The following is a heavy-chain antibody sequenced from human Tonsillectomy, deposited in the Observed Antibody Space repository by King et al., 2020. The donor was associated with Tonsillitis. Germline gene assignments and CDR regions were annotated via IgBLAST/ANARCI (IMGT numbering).Heavy chain of an antibody. Sequence: QLVQSGAEVKKPGESLKISCKGSGYIFTSYWIGWVRQMPGKGLEWMGIIYPGDSDTRYSPSFQGQVTISADKSISTAYLQWSSLKASDTAMYYCARQALFPYYYYYMDVWGKGTTVTVSS. CDR1: GYIFTSYW. V-gene: IGHV5-51*01. CDR3: ARQALFPYYYYYMDV. J-gene: IGHJ6*03. CDR2: IYPGDSDT.